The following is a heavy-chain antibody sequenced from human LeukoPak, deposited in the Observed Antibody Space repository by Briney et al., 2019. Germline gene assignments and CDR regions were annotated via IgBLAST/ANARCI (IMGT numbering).Heavy chain of an antibody. V-gene: IGHV3-30*02. CDR2: IRYDEINK. Sequence: GGSLRLSCAASGFTFSSYGMHWVRQAPGKGLEWVAFIRYDEINKYYADSVKGRLTVSRDNSKNTVYLQMNSLRVEDTAVYFCAKDSQRAVTGSYFYFYYMDVWGKGTPVTISS. CDR1: GFTFSSYG. D-gene: IGHD6-19*01. CDR3: AKDSQRAVTGSYFYFYYMDV. J-gene: IGHJ6*03.